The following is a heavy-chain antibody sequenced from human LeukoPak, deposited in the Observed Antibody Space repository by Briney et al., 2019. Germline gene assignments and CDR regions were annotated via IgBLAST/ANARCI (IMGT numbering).Heavy chain of an antibody. CDR1: GFTFSYYD. J-gene: IGHJ4*02. CDR3: ARDTDSFEIIQYCFDL. V-gene: IGHV3-30*01. Sequence: PGGSLRLSCAASGFTFSYYDMHWVRQAPGKGLEWVAHICYNGSTKDYADSVKGRFTISRDNSKNTLYLHMNSLRAEDTAVYYCARDTDSFEIIQYCFDLWGQGTLVTVSS. D-gene: IGHD2/OR15-2a*01. CDR2: ICYNGSTK.